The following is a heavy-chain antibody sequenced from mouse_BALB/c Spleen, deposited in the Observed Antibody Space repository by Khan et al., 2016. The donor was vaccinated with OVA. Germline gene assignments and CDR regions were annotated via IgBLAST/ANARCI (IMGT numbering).Heavy chain of an antibody. CDR1: GYSFTLYY. CDR3: ARGYDFFAS. CDR2: VNPNTDNI. D-gene: IGHD2-14*01. V-gene: IGHV1-26*01. Sequence: VQLQQPGPDLVKPGASVKISCKASGYSFTLYYMSWVKQSHGKSLEWIGRVNPNTDNINYNQEFKGKAILTVDKSSNTAYMELRSLTSEDSAVDFCARGYDFFASWGQGTLVTVSA. J-gene: IGHJ3*01.